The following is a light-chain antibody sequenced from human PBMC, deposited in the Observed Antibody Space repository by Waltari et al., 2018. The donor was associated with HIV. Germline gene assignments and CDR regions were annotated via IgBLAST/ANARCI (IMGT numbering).Light chain of an antibody. CDR3: YSTDTTGYERV. J-gene: IGLJ3*02. CDR2: DDN. CDR1: ALPKRN. V-gene: IGLV3-10*01. Sequence: SYELTQPPSVSVSPGQTATITCSGDALPKRNAYWYQQRSGQAPVLVMYDDNKRPSGIPERFSGSTSGTTATLTVSRAQVDDEAVYYCYSTDTTGYERVFGGGTKLTVL.